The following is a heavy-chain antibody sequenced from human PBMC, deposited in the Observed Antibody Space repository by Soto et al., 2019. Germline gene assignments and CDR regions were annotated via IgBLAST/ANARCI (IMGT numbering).Heavy chain of an antibody. CDR2: INAGNGNT. Sequence: ASVKGSCKASGYTFTSYGMHWVRPAPGQRLEWMGWINAGNGNTKYSQKFQGRVTITRDTSASTAYMELSSLRSEDTAVYYCARGASMVRGVILDAFDIWGQGTMVTVSS. J-gene: IGHJ3*02. CDR1: GYTFTSYG. CDR3: ARGASMVRGVILDAFDI. D-gene: IGHD3-10*01. V-gene: IGHV1-3*01.